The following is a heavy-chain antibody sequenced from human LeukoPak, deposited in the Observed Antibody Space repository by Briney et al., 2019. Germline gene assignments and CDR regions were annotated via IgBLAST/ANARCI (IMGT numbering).Heavy chain of an antibody. Sequence: SDKVSCKASGGTFSRYALSWVRQAPGQGRAWMGGIIPIFGTANYAQKFQGRVTITTDESTSTAYMELSSLRSEDTAVYYCASSLRKMATISGTPYFDYWGQGTLVTVSS. D-gene: IGHD5-24*01. J-gene: IGHJ4*02. CDR3: ASSLRKMATISGTPYFDY. CDR2: IIPIFGTA. CDR1: GGTFSRYA. V-gene: IGHV1-69*05.